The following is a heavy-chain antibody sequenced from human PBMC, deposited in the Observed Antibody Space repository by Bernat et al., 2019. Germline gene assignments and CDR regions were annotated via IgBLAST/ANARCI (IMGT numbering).Heavy chain of an antibody. J-gene: IGHJ4*02. CDR2: IWYDGSNK. CDR3: ARDSAARVRGVIKYYFDY. D-gene: IGHD3-10*01. Sequence: QVQLVESGGGVVQPGRSLRLSCAASGFTFSSYGMHWVRQAPGKGLEWVAVIWYDGSNKYYADSVKVRFTISRDNSKNTLYLQMNSLRAEDTAVYYCARDSAARVRGVIKYYFDYWGQGTLVTVSS. CDR1: GFTFSSYG. V-gene: IGHV3-33*01.